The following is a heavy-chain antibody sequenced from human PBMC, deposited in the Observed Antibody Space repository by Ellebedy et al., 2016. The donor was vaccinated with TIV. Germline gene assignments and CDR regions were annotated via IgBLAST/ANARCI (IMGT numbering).Heavy chain of an antibody. Sequence: PGGSLRLSCVASGFTFTDAWMSWVRQAPGKGLEFVGRIKSTRDGGTTDDAAPVKGRFIISRDDSKNTLYLEMNRLKTDDTAVYYCTTEGDKALEMGLDAFHIWGHGTMVTVSS. V-gene: IGHV3-15*01. D-gene: IGHD3-16*01. CDR2: IKSTRDGGTT. CDR1: GFTFTDAW. J-gene: IGHJ3*02. CDR3: TTEGDKALEMGLDAFHI.